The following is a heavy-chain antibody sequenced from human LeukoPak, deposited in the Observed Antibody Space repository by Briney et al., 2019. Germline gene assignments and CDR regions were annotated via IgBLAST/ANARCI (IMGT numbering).Heavy chain of an antibody. CDR3: AVECCFDGNIYSKAFEL. D-gene: IGHD3-10*01. CDR2: IHPNGYS. Sequence: ASVKVSCKTSGYFFTGYYLHWLRQAPGQGLEWLGCIHPNGYSEPAPMFRGRVAMTRDTSLSTAYMDLRTLKSDDSALYYCAVECCFDGNIYSKAFELWGRGTVVTVSS. CDR1: GYFFTGYY. V-gene: IGHV1-2*02. J-gene: IGHJ4*02.